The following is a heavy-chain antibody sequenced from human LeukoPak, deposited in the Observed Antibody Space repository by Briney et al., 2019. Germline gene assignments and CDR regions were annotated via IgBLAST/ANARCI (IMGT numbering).Heavy chain of an antibody. Sequence: SETLSLTCAVSGGSISSGGYSWSWIRQPPGKGLEWIGYIYHSGSTYYNPSLKSRVTISVDRSKHQFSLKLSSVTAADTAMYYCAGGFHYYASGAFDYWGQGTLVTVSS. CDR2: IYHSGST. D-gene: IGHD3-10*01. V-gene: IGHV4-30-2*01. CDR3: AGGFHYYASGAFDY. CDR1: GGSISSGGYS. J-gene: IGHJ4*02.